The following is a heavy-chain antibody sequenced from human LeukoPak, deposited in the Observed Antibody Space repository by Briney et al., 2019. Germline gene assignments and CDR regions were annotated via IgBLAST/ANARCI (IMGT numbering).Heavy chain of an antibody. V-gene: IGHV1-46*01. CDR2: INPSGGST. J-gene: IGHJ4*02. CDR3: ARDRSRLWSGYPSCYFDY. D-gene: IGHD3-3*01. CDR1: GYTFTSYY. Sequence: GASVKVSCKASGYTFTSYYMHWVRQAPGQGLEWMGIINPSGGSTSYAQKFQGRVTMTRDTSTSAVYMELSSLRSEDTAVYYCARDRSRLWSGYPSCYFDYWGQGTLVTVSS.